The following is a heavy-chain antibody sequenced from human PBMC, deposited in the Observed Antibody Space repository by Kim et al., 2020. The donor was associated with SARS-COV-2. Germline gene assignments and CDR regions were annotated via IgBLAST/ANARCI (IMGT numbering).Heavy chain of an antibody. CDR2: ISYDGSNK. V-gene: IGHV3-30*04. Sequence: GGSLRLSCAASGFTFSSYAMHWVRQAPGKGLEWVAVISYDGSNKYYADSVKGRFTISRDNSKNTLYLQMNSLRAEDTAVYYCARDLATYPTVTYLFDYWG. CDR3: ARDLATYPTVTYLFDY. CDR1: GFTFSSYA. J-gene: IGHJ4*01. D-gene: IGHD4-17*01.